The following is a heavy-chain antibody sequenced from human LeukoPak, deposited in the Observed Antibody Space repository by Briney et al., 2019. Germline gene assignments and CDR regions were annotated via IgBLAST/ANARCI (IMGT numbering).Heavy chain of an antibody. D-gene: IGHD2/OR15-2a*01. Sequence: ASVKVSCKASGGTFSSYAINWVRQATGQGLEWMGWMNPNSGNTGYAQKFQGRVTVTRNTSISTAYLELSSLTFEDTAVYYCTRGRTATLYNSYYFYMDVWGKGTTVTVSS. J-gene: IGHJ6*03. CDR3: TRGRTATLYNSYYFYMDV. V-gene: IGHV1-8*03. CDR2: MNPNSGNT. CDR1: GGTFSSYA.